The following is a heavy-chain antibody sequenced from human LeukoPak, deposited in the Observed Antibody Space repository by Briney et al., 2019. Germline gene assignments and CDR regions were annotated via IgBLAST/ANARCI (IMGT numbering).Heavy chain of an antibody. CDR1: GFTFSSYA. D-gene: IGHD2-15*01. V-gene: IGHV3-23*01. CDR3: AKLVAASGGYYFDY. J-gene: IGHJ4*02. CDR2: LSVSGGST. Sequence: GGSLRLSCAASGFTFSSYAMSWVRQAPGKGLEWVSSLSVSGGSTYYADSVKGRFTISRDNSKNTIYLQMNSLRAEDTAVYYCAKLVAASGGYYFDYWGQGTLVTVSS.